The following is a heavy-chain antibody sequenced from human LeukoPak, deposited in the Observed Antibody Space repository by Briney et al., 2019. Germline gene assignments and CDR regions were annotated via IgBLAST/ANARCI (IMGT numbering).Heavy chain of an antibody. CDR1: GYTFTGYY. J-gene: IGHJ4*02. V-gene: IGHV1-2*06. CDR3: ASLSSGWYKEFVDY. D-gene: IGHD6-19*01. Sequence: ASVKVSCKASGYTFTGYYMHWVRQAPGQGLEWMGRINPNSGGTNYAQKVQGKVTMTRDTSISTAYMELSRLRSDDTAVYYCASLSSGWYKEFVDYWGQGTLVTVSS. CDR2: INPNSGGT.